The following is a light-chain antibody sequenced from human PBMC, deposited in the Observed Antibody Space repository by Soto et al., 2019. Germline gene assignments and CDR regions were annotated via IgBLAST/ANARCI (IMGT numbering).Light chain of an antibody. Sequence: QAVVTQPASVSGSPGQSITISCTGTSSDVGGYNYVSWYQQHPGKAPKLMIYDVTIRPSGVSNRFSGSKSGSTASLTISGLQAEDEADYYCSSYTTSNTFVFGTGTKVTVL. CDR2: DVT. CDR1: SSDVGGYNY. CDR3: SSYTTSNTFV. J-gene: IGLJ1*01. V-gene: IGLV2-14*01.